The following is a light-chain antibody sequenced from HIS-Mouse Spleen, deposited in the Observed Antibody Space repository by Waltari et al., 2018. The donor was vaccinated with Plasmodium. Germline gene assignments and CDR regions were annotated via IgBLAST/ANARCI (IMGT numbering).Light chain of an antibody. CDR2: DVS. CDR3: SSYTSSSTYV. J-gene: IGLJ1*01. Sequence: QSALTQPASVSGSPGPSITISCTGTSSDVGGYNYVSWYQQHPGKAPNLRIYDVSNRPSGVSNRFSGSKSGNTASLTISGLQAEDEADYYCSSYTSSSTYVFGTGTKVTVL. V-gene: IGLV2-14*03. CDR1: SSDVGGYNY.